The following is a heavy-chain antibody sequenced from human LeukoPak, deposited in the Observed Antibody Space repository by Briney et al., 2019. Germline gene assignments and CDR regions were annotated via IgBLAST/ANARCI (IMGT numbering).Heavy chain of an antibody. V-gene: IGHV1-24*01. CDR3: ATDLEVGYFDWFDAFDI. D-gene: IGHD3-9*01. J-gene: IGHJ3*02. Sequence: ASVKVSCKVSGYTLTELSMHWVRQAPGKGLEWMGGFDPEDGETIYAQKFQGRVTMTEDTSTDTAYMELSSLRSEDTAVYYCATDLEVGYFDWFDAFDIWGQGTMVTVSS. CDR2: FDPEDGET. CDR1: GYTLTELS.